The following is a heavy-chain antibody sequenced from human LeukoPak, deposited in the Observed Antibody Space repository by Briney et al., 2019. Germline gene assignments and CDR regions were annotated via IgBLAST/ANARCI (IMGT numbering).Heavy chain of an antibody. CDR3: AKTNGYYSD. J-gene: IGHJ4*02. Sequence: GGSLRLSCAASGFTLSRHWMSWVRQAPGKGLEWVSGISGSGGTTYYADSVKGRFTISRDNSKNSLSLQVSSLRAEDTAVYYCAKTNGYYSDWGQGTLVTVSS. CDR1: GFTLSRHW. CDR2: ISGSGGTT. D-gene: IGHD3-22*01. V-gene: IGHV3-23*01.